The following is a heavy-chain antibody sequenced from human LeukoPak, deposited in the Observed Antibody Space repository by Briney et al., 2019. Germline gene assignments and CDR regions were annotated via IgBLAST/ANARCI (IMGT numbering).Heavy chain of an antibody. CDR3: ARNYDRMDY. J-gene: IGHJ4*02. CDR2: IYYSGTT. D-gene: IGHD3-16*01. V-gene: IGHV4-59*01. Sequence: SETLSLTCTVSGGSMTDYYWSWIRQPPGRELEWIGYIYYSGTTYYNPSLKSRVTMSVDTSKKQFSLKLSSATAADTAVYFCARNYDRMDYWGQGTLVTVSS. CDR1: GGSMTDYY.